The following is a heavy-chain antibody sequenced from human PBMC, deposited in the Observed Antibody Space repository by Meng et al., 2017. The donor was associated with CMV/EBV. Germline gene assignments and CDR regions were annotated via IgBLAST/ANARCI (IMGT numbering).Heavy chain of an antibody. Sequence: SGPTLVKPTQTLTLTCTLSGFSLSTSGMRVSWIRQPPGKALEWLSRIDWDDDKFYSTSLKTRLTISKDTSKNQVVLTMTNMDPEDTATYYCARTNDFWSGYSFDYWGQGTLVTVSS. CDR1: GFSLSTSGMR. CDR2: IDWDDDK. CDR3: ARTNDFWSGYSFDY. D-gene: IGHD3-3*01. J-gene: IGHJ4*02. V-gene: IGHV2-70D*14.